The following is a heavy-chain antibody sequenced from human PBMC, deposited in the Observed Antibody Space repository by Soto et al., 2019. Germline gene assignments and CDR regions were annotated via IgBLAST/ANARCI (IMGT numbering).Heavy chain of an antibody. D-gene: IGHD5-12*01. CDR1: GFTFSSSW. J-gene: IGHJ4*02. Sequence: EVQLVESGGGLVQPGGSLRLSCAASGFTFSSSWMNWVRQAPGKGLEWVANIKEDGSDKHYVDSVEGRFTISRDNAKSSLHLQMNGLRAEDTGVYYCARGAGYVIDYWGQGILVTVSS. V-gene: IGHV3-7*01. CDR3: ARGAGYVIDY. CDR2: IKEDGSDK.